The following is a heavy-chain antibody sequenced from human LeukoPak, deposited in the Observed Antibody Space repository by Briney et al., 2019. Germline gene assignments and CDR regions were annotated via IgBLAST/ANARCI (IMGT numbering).Heavy chain of an antibody. CDR1: GGTFSSYA. CDR3: ASRTRQPPPNCSGGSCYSVFYGAFDI. CDR2: IIPIFGTA. D-gene: IGHD2-15*01. J-gene: IGHJ3*02. V-gene: IGHV1-69*05. Sequence: SVKVSCKASGGTFSSYAISWVRQAPGQGLEWMGGIIPIFGTANYAQKLQGRVTITTDESTSTAYMELSSLRSEDTAVYYCASRTRQPPPNCSGGSCYSVFYGAFDIWGQGTMVTVSS.